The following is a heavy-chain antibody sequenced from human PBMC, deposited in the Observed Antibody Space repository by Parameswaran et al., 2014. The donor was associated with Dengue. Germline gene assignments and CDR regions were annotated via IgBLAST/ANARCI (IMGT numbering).Heavy chain of an antibody. CDR3: AKAGDSSSWSAGV. CDR1: GFTFDDYT. CDR2: ISWDGGST. J-gene: IGHJ4*02. D-gene: IGHD6-13*01. V-gene: IGHV3-43*01. Sequence: GESLKISCAASGFTFDDYTMHWVCQAPGKGLEWVSLISWDGGSTYYADSVKGRFTISRDNSKNSLYLQMNSLRTEDTALYYCAKAGDSSSWSAGVWGQGTLVTVSS.